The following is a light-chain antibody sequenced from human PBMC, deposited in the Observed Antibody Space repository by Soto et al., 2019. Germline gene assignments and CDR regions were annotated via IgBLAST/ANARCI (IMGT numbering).Light chain of an antibody. CDR3: QQYDSFLWP. CDR2: DAS. J-gene: IGKJ1*01. Sequence: DIQMTQSPSTLSASVGDRVAISCLASQDISKWLAWYQQKPGKPPKLLIYDASGLDSGVPSRFRGSGYGTEFTLTISGLQPEDFATFYCQQYDSFLWPFGPGIKVDI. V-gene: IGKV1-5*01. CDR1: QDISKW.